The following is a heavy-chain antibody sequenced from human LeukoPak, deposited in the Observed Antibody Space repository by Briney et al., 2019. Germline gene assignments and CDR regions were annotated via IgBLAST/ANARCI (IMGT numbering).Heavy chain of an antibody. CDR3: AREYGDYAEFDY. Sequence: PSETLSLTCTVSGGSISSSSYYWGWIRQPPGKGLEWIGSIYYSGSTYYNPSLKSRVTISVDTSKNQFSLKLSSVTAADTAVYYCAREYGDYAEFDYWGQGTLVTVSS. CDR2: IYYSGST. J-gene: IGHJ4*02. V-gene: IGHV4-39*02. CDR1: GGSISSSSYY. D-gene: IGHD4-17*01.